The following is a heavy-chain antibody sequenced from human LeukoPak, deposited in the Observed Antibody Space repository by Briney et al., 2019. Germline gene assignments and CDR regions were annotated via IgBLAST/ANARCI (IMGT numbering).Heavy chain of an antibody. J-gene: IGHJ5*02. CDR2: IRYDGSNK. D-gene: IGHD6-19*01. V-gene: IGHV3-30*02. CDR3: AGQWLDADNWFDP. Sequence: GGSLRLSCAASGFTFNSYGMHWVRQAPGKGLEWVAFIRYDGSNKYYADSVKGRFTISRDNSKNTLYLQMNSLRAEDTAVYYCAGQWLDADNWFDPWGQGTLVTVSS. CDR1: GFTFNSYG.